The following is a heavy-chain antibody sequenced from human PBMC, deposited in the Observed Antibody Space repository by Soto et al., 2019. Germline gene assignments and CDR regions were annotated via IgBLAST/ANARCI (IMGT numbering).Heavy chain of an antibody. CDR3: ARGWGRIFDY. CDR2: INHSGST. CDR1: CGSFRGYY. J-gene: IGHJ4*02. V-gene: IGHV4-34*01. D-gene: IGHD7-27*01. Sequence: QVQLQQWGAVLLKPSETLSLTCAVYCGSFRGYYWNWIRQPPGKGLEWIGEINHSGSTNYNPSLKSRVTLSVDTSKNQFSLKLSSVTAADTAVYYCARGWGRIFDYWGQGTLVTVSS.